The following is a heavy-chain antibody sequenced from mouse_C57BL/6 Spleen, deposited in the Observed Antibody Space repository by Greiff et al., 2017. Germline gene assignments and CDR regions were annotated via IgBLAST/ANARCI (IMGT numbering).Heavy chain of an antibody. J-gene: IGHJ3*01. CDR2: INPSSGYT. D-gene: IGHD3-2*02. CDR1: GYTFTSYT. V-gene: IGHV1-4*01. CDR3: ARPQATGAWFAY. Sequence: QVQLQQSGAELARPGASVKMSCKASGYTFTSYTMHWVKQRPGQGLEWIGYINPSSGYTKYKQKFKDKATLTADKSSSTAYMQLSRLTSEDSAVYYCARPQATGAWFAYWGQGTLVTVSA.